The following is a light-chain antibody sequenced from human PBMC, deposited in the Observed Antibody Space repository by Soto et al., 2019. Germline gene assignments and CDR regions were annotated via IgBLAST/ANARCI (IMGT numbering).Light chain of an antibody. J-gene: IGKJ2*01. Sequence: EIELTQSPGTLSLSPGERATLSCRASQSVSSSFLAWYQQKPGQAPRLLIYGASRRATGIPDRFSGSGSGTDFTLTISRLEPEDFAVYYCQQYGSSPPTFGQGTKLEIK. CDR3: QQYGSSPPT. CDR2: GAS. CDR1: QSVSSSF. V-gene: IGKV3-20*01.